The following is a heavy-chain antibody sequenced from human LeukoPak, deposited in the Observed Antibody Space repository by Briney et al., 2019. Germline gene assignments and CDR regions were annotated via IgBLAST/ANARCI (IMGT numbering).Heavy chain of an antibody. V-gene: IGHV3-21*01. CDR1: GFTFSNYY. D-gene: IGHD4-17*01. CDR3: ARDPYNGYYGDDYYYYMDV. J-gene: IGHJ6*03. Sequence: GGSLRLSCAASGFTFSNYYMNWVRQTPGKGLEWVSSITRDSIYTFYADLVKGRFTISRDNAKNSLSLQMNSLRAEDTAVYYCARDPYNGYYGDDYYYYMDVWGKGTTVTISS. CDR2: ITRDSIYT.